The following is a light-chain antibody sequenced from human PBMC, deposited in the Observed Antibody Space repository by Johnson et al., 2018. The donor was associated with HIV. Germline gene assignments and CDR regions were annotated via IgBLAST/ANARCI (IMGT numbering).Light chain of an antibody. CDR3: GTWDSSLSAGV. CDR1: SSNIGNNY. Sequence: QSVLTQPPSVSAAPGQKVTISCSGSSSNIGNNYVSWYQQLPGTAPKLLIYENTKRPSGIPDRFSGSKSGTSTTLGIPGLRTGDEADYYCGTWDSSLSAGVFGTGTKVTV. J-gene: IGLJ1*01. V-gene: IGLV1-51*02. CDR2: ENT.